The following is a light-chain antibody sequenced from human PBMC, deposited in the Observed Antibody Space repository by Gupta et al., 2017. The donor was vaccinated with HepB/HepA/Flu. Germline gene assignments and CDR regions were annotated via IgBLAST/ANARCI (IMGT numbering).Light chain of an antibody. J-gene: IGKJ5*01. CDR2: GAS. CDR3: QQYGSSPPIT. CDR1: QSVSSSY. V-gene: IGKV3-20*01. Sequence: ELVLTQSPGTLALSPGERATLSCRASQSVSSSYLAWYQQKPGPAPRLLIYGASSRATGIPDRFSGSGSGTDFILTISRLEPEDFAVYYCQQYGSSPPITFGQGTRLEIK.